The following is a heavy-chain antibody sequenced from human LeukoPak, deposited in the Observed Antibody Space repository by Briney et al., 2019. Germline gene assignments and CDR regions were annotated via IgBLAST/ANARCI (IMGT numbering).Heavy chain of an antibody. J-gene: IGHJ4*02. V-gene: IGHV3-23*01. CDR3: AKVVGLDY. CDR2: IRDSGGGT. CDR1: GLNLNNLA. Sequence: PGGSLRLSCAASGLNLNNLAMSWVRQAPGKGLEWVAAIRDSGGGTYYADSVKGRFTISRDNSKNMLYLQKNSLRAEDTAVYYCAKVVGLDYWGQGTLVTVSS.